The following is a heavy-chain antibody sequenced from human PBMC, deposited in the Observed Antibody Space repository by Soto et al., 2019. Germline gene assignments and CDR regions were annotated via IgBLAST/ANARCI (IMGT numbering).Heavy chain of an antibody. CDR3: ARDYVNYGGAPSRQSGDY. CDR1: GFTFSSYA. J-gene: IGHJ4*02. CDR2: ISGSGGST. V-gene: IGHV3-23*01. Sequence: PGGSLRLSCAASGFTFSSYAMSWVRQAPGKGLEWVSAISGSGGSTYYADSVKGRFTISRDNAKNSLYLQMNSLRAEDTAVYYCARDYVNYGGAPSRQSGDYWGQGTPVTGSS. D-gene: IGHD3-10*02.